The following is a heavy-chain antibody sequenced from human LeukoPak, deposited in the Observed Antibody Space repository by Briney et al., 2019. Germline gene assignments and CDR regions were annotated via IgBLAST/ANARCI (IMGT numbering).Heavy chain of an antibody. J-gene: IGHJ4*02. CDR3: ARASPGYYGSGGSGYYFDY. V-gene: IGHV1-69*06. CDR1: GGTFSSYA. D-gene: IGHD3-10*01. CDR2: IIPIFGTA. Sequence: GASVKVSCKASGGTFSSYAISWVRQAPGQGLELMGGIIPIFGTANYAQKFQGRVTITADKSTSTAYMELSSLRSEDTAVYYCARASPGYYGSGGSGYYFDYWGQGTLVTVSS.